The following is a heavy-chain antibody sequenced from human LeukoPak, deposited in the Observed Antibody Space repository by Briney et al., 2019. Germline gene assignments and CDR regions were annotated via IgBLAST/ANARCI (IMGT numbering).Heavy chain of an antibody. Sequence: GAAVRVSCKASGYTFTIYGISWVRQAPGQGLEWMGWISGFNGATSYAQKFQGRVIMTIDTSTNTTYMDLRTVTSDDTAIYYCARALPGAATAHNWFDPWGQGTLVTVSS. J-gene: IGHJ5*02. V-gene: IGHV1-18*01. CDR3: ARALPGAATAHNWFDP. CDR1: GYTFTIYG. D-gene: IGHD6-13*01. CDR2: ISGFNGAT.